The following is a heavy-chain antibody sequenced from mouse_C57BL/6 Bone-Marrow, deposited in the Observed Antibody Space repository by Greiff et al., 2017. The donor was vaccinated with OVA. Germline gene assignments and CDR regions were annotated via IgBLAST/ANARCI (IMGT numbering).Heavy chain of an antibody. J-gene: IGHJ3*01. D-gene: IGHD2-4*01. V-gene: IGHV1-81*01. CDR2: IYPRSGNT. CDR1: GYTFTSYG. Sequence: VMLVESGAELARPGASVKLSCKASGYTFTSYGISWVKQRTGQGLEWIGEIYPRSGNTYYNEKFKGKATLTADKSSSTAYMELRSLTSEDSAVYFCAMRDDSSWFAYWGQGTLVTVSA. CDR3: AMRDDSSWFAY.